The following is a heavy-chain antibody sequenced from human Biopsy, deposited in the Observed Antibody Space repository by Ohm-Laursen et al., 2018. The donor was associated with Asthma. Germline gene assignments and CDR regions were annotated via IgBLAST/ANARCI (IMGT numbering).Heavy chain of an antibody. V-gene: IGHV4-30-2*01. CDR2: IYHSGST. CDR3: ARVKDGYNFDY. J-gene: IGHJ4*02. CDR1: GGSISSGGYS. D-gene: IGHD5-24*01. Sequence: QTLSLTCAVSGGSISSGGYSWSWIRQPPGKGLEWIGYIYHSGSTYYNPSLKSRVTISVDRSKNQFSLKLSSVTAADTAMYYCARVKDGYNFDYWGQGTLVTVSS.